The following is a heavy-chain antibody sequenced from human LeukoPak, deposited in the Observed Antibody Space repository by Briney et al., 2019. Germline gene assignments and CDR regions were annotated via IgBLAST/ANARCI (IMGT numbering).Heavy chain of an antibody. CDR1: GGSISSSSYY. CDR2: IYYSGST. V-gene: IGHV4-39*07. Sequence: PGGSLRLSCTVSGGSISSSSYYWGWIRQPPGKGLEWIGSIYYSGSTYYNPSLKSRVTISVDTSKNQFSLKLSSVTAADTAVYYCARECHTYYYDSSSYPYFDYWGQGTLVTVSS. J-gene: IGHJ4*02. D-gene: IGHD3-22*01. CDR3: ARECHTYYYDSSSYPYFDY.